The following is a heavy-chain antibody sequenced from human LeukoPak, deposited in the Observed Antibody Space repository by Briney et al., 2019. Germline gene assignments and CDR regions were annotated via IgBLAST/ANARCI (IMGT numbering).Heavy chain of an antibody. J-gene: IGHJ3*02. D-gene: IGHD6-6*01. CDR1: AFTFNTYW. V-gene: IGHV3-7*04. Sequence: GGSLRLSCVASAFTFNTYWVSWVRQARGKGLEWVANIKQDGSEKYYVDSVKGRFTVSRDNAKNSLYLQMDSLRAEDTAVYYCARGGIITSYAFEIWGQGAMVTVSS. CDR2: IKQDGSEK. CDR3: ARGGIITSYAFEI.